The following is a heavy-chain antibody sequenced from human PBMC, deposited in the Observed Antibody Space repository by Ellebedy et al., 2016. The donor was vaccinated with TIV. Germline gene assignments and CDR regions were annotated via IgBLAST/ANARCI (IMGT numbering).Heavy chain of an antibody. Sequence: PGGSLRLSCAASGFTFSNYWMSRVRQAPGKGLEWVASIKQDGSEKSYVDSVKGRFTISRDNAKNSLYLQMSSLRAEDTAVYYCARERHYDFWSGYPDYWGQGTLVTVSS. CDR2: IKQDGSEK. CDR1: GFTFSNYW. D-gene: IGHD3-3*01. CDR3: ARERHYDFWSGYPDY. V-gene: IGHV3-7*01. J-gene: IGHJ4*02.